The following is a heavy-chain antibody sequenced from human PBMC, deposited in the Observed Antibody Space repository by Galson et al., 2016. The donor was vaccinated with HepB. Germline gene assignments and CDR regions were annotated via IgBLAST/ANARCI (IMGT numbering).Heavy chain of an antibody. Sequence: SVKVSCKASGGTYRRQTISWVRQAPGQGLEWMGYIIPVIRTANYAPKFQGRVTFTADESTGTAYMELSSLRSEDTALLYCAREPGGGGYFDSWGQGTLLIVSS. CDR2: IIPVIRTA. CDR1: GGTYRRQT. V-gene: IGHV1-69*13. J-gene: IGHJ4*02. D-gene: IGHD2-15*01. CDR3: AREPGGGGYFDS.